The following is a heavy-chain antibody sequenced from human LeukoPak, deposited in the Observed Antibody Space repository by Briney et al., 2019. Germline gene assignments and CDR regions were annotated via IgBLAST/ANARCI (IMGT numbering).Heavy chain of an antibody. Sequence: SETLSLTCAVYGGSFSGYYWSWIRQPPGKGLEWIGYIYYSGSTNYNPSLKSRVTISVDTSKNQFSLKLSSVTAADTAVYYCARDQGGYDLENYFDYWGQGTLVTVSS. J-gene: IGHJ4*02. CDR2: IYYSGST. CDR3: ARDQGGYDLENYFDY. V-gene: IGHV4-59*01. D-gene: IGHD5-12*01. CDR1: GGSFSGYY.